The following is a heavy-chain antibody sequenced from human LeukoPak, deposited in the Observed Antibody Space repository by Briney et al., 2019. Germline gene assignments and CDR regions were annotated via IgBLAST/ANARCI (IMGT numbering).Heavy chain of an antibody. CDR3: ARDLHPSGWSDFDY. D-gene: IGHD6-19*01. Sequence: GESLRLSCAASGFILSHHGMHWVRQAPGKGLEWVAVTWYDGSKQYYADSVKGRFTISRDISKNTLYLQMNSLRAEDTAVYYCARDLHPSGWSDFDYWGQGTLVTVSS. CDR2: TWYDGSKQ. CDR1: GFILSHHG. V-gene: IGHV3-33*01. J-gene: IGHJ4*02.